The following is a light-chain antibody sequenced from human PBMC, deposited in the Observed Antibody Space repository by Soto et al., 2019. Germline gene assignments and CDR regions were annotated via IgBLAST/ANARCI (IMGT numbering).Light chain of an antibody. CDR2: DAS. CDR1: QSVRSY. V-gene: IGKV3-11*01. Sequence: EIVLTQSPATLSLSPGERATLSCRASQSVRSYLAWYQQKPGQAPRLLIYDASNRATGIPARFSGSGSGADFTLTISSLEPEDFAVYYCQQRSNWGFTFGPGTKVDIK. J-gene: IGKJ3*01. CDR3: QQRSNWGFT.